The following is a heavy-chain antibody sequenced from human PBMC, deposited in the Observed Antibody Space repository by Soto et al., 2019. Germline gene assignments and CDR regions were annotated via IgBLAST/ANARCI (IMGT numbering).Heavy chain of an antibody. J-gene: IGHJ5*02. Sequence: NPSETLYLACAVSGGSISSSNGVSWVRQPPGKGLEWIGEIYHSGSTNYNPSLKSRVTISVDKSKNQFSLKLSSVTAADTAVDYCARGYSYGYEVAGWFDPWGQGTLVTVSS. V-gene: IGHV4-4*02. CDR3: ARGYSYGYEVAGWFDP. CDR1: GGSISSSNG. CDR2: IYHSGST. D-gene: IGHD5-18*01.